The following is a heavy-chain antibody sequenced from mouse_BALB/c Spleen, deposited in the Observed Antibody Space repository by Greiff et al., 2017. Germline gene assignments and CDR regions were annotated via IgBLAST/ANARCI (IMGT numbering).Heavy chain of an antibody. Sequence: QVQLQQSGAELMKPGASVKISCKATGYTFSSYWIEWVKQRPGHGLEWIGEILPGSGSTNYTEKFKGKATFTADTSSNTAYMQLSSLTSEDSAVYYCAGCDYDGVYAMDYWGQGTSVTVSS. CDR3: AGCDYDGVYAMDY. V-gene: IGHV1-9*01. D-gene: IGHD2-4*01. CDR2: ILPGSGST. CDR1: GYTFSSYW. J-gene: IGHJ4*01.